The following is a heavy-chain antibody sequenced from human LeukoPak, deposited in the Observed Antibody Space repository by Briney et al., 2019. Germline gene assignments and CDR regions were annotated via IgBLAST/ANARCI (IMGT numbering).Heavy chain of an antibody. CDR3: ARGYYDYVWGSYRYYYMDV. J-gene: IGHJ6*03. CDR2: ISSSSSYI. D-gene: IGHD3-16*02. CDR1: GFTFSSYS. Sequence: PGGSLRLSCAASGFTFSSYSMNWVRQAPGKGLEWVSSISSSSSYIYYADSVKGRFTISRDNAKNSLYLQMNSLRAEDTAVYYCARGYYDYVWGSYRYYYMDVWGKGTTVTVSS. V-gene: IGHV3-21*01.